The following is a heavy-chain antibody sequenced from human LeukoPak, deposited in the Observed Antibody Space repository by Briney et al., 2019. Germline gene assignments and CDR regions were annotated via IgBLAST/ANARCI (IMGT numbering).Heavy chain of an antibody. CDR1: GYTFTSYG. Sequence: ASVKVSCKASGYTFTSYGISWVRQAPGQGLEWMGWISAYNGNTNYAQRLQGRVTMTTDTSTSTAYMELRSLRSDDTAVYYCARILAGLNAFDIWGQGTMVTVSS. V-gene: IGHV1-18*01. D-gene: IGHD3/OR15-3a*01. J-gene: IGHJ3*02. CDR2: ISAYNGNT. CDR3: ARILAGLNAFDI.